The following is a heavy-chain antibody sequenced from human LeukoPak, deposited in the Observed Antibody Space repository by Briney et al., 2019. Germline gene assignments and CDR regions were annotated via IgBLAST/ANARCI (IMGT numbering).Heavy chain of an antibody. J-gene: IGHJ4*02. CDR1: GFTFSSYW. V-gene: IGHV3-74*01. CDR3: AREDTAMARPFDY. D-gene: IGHD5-18*01. CDR2: INTDGSST. Sequence: GGSLRLSCAASGFTFSSYWMHWVRQAPGKGLVWVSRINTDGSSTSYADSVKGRFTISRDNAKNSLYLQMNSLRAEDTAVYYCAREDTAMARPFDYWGQGTLVTVSS.